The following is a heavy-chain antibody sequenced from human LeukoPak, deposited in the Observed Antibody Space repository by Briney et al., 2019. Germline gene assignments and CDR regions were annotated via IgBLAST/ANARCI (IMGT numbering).Heavy chain of an antibody. V-gene: IGHV1-46*01. CDR1: GYTFTSYY. Sequence: AASVKVSCQASGYTFTSYYMHWVRQPPAQGLEWMGIINHSGGSTSYAQKFQGRVTMTRDTSTSTVYMELSSLRSEDTAVYYCARDTRGAVTRGFDYWGQGTLVTVSS. CDR3: ARDTRGAVTRGFDY. J-gene: IGHJ4*02. D-gene: IGHD4-17*01. CDR2: INHSGGST.